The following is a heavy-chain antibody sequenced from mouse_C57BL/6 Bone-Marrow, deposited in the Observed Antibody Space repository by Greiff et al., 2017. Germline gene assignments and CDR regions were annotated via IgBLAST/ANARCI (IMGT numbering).Heavy chain of an antibody. Sequence: QVHVKQPGAELVRPGSSVKLSCKASGYTFTSYWMDWVKQRPGQGLEWIGNIYPSDSETHYNQKFKDKATLTVDKSSSTAYMQLSSLTSEDSAVYYCARMMTGSAYWGQGTLVTVSA. CDR1: GYTFTSYW. J-gene: IGHJ3*01. D-gene: IGHD4-1*01. CDR3: ARMMTGSAY. V-gene: IGHV1-61*01. CDR2: IYPSDSET.